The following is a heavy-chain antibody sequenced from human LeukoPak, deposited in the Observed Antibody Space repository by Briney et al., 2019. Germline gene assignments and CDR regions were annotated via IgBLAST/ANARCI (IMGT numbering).Heavy chain of an antibody. V-gene: IGHV3-21*01. CDR3: ARDGFSSNWYSIL. CDR1: GFTFSSYS. Sequence: PGGSLRLSCAASGFTFSSYSMNWVRQAPGKGLEWVSSISSSSSYIYYADSVKGRFTISRDNAKNSLYLQVNSLRAEDTAVYYCARDGFSSNWYSILWGQGTLVTVSS. J-gene: IGHJ4*02. D-gene: IGHD6-13*01. CDR2: ISSSSSYI.